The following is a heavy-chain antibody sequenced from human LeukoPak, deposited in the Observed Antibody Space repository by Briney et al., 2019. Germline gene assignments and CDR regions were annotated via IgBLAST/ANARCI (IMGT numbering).Heavy chain of an antibody. V-gene: IGHV4-34*01. CDR2: INHSGST. D-gene: IGHD6-13*01. Sequence: SETLSLTCAIYGGSFGTNYWGWIRQPPGKGLEWIGEINHSGSTNYNPSLKSRVTISLDTSKNQFSLKLRSVTAADTAVYYCAREAASWSSPFDYWGQGALVTVSS. CDR1: GGSFGTNY. J-gene: IGHJ4*02. CDR3: AREAASWSSPFDY.